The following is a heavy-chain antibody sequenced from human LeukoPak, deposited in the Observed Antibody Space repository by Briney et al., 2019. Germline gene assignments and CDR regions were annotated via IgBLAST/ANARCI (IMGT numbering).Heavy chain of an antibody. V-gene: IGHV3-7*05. CDR1: GFTFSSYW. CDR3: ASSRGGSYYGIGYSFDY. Sequence: PGGSLRLSCAASGFTFSSYWMSWVRQAPGKGLEWVANITEDGSEKYYVDSVKGRFTISRDNAKNSLYLQMNSLRADDTAVYYCASSRGGSYYGIGYSFDYWGQGTLVTVSS. J-gene: IGHJ4*02. D-gene: IGHD4-17*01. CDR2: ITEDGSEK.